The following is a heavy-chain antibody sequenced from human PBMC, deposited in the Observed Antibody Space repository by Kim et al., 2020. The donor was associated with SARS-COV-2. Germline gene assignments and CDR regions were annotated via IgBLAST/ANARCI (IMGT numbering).Heavy chain of an antibody. J-gene: IGHJ4*02. CDR2: ISAYNGNT. CDR1: GYTFTSYG. Sequence: ASVKVSCKASGYTFTSYGISWVRQAPGQGLEWMGWISAYNGNTNYAQKLQGRVTMTTDTSTSTAYMELRSLRSDDTAVYYCARADSNFWSGYYFDYWGQGTLVTVSS. V-gene: IGHV1-18*01. CDR3: ARADSNFWSGYYFDY. D-gene: IGHD3-3*01.